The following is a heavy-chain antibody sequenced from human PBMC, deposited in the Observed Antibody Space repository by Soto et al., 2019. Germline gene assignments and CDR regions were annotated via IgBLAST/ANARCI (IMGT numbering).Heavy chain of an antibody. V-gene: IGHV4-59*01. J-gene: IGHJ4*02. Sequence: XETLALTCTVSGGSIRDYFWTWIRQPPGKGLEWIGYIYYSGRTNYNPSLKSRVSISVDTSKNHFSLQLRSVAAADTAVYYCARVGGDDFGDSGGFDYWGQGTLVTVPS. CDR1: GGSIRDYF. D-gene: IGHD4-17*01. CDR3: ARVGGDDFGDSGGFDY. CDR2: IYYSGRT.